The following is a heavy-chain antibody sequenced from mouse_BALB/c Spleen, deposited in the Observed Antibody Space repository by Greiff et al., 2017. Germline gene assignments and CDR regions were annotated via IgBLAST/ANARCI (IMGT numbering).Heavy chain of an antibody. CDR3: ARGGYDGFDY. J-gene: IGHJ2*01. V-gene: IGHV5-6-5*01. D-gene: IGHD2-2*01. Sequence: EVKLVESGGGLVKPGGSLKLSCAASGFPFSSYAMSWVRQTPEKRLEWVASISSGGSTYYPDSVKGRFTISRDNARNILYLQMSSLRSEDTAMYYCARGGYDGFDYWGQGTTLTVSS. CDR2: ISSGGST. CDR1: GFPFSSYA.